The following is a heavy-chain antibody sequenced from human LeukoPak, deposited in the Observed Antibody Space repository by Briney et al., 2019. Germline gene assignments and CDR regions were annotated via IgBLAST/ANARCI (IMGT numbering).Heavy chain of an antibody. CDR2: IYPGDSDT. CDR3: ARWYSSSWYYFDY. J-gene: IGHJ4*02. V-gene: IGHV5-51*01. Sequence: GESLKISCKGSGYSFTSYWIGWVRQMPEKGLEWMGIIYPGDSDTRYSQSFQGQVTISADKSISTDYLQWSSLKASDTAMYYCARWYSSSWYYFDYWGQGTLVTVSS. D-gene: IGHD6-13*01. CDR1: GYSFTSYW.